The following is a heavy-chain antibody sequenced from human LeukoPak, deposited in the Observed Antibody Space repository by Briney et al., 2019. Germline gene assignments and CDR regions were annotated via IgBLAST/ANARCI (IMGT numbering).Heavy chain of an antibody. V-gene: IGHV3-23*01. Sequence: GGSLRLSCAASGFTFSSYAMSWVRQAPGKGLEWVSAISGSGGSTYYADSVKGRFIISRDNSKNTLYLQVNSLRPEDTAVYYCARGNDFGDYALDDYWGQGTLVTVST. CDR3: ARGNDFGDYALDDY. CDR2: ISGSGGST. J-gene: IGHJ4*02. CDR1: GFTFSSYA. D-gene: IGHD4-17*01.